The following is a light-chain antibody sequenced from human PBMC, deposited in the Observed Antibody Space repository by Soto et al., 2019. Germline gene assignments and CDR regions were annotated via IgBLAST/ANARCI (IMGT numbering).Light chain of an antibody. V-gene: IGLV1-40*01. J-gene: IGLJ2*01. CDR2: GDN. CDR3: QSYDNSLSGSWI. CDR1: SVNIGAGYD. Sequence: QSVLTQPPSVSGAPGLRVTISCTGNSVNIGAGYDVHWYQQLPGTAPKLLIYGDNNRPSGVPDRFSGSKSGTSASLAITGLQAEDEADYYCQSYDNSLSGSWIFGGGTQLTVL.